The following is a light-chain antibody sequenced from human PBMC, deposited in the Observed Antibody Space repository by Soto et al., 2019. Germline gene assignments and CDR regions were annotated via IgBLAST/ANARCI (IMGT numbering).Light chain of an antibody. Sequence: EIVLTQSPGTLSLSPGERATLSCRASQSVSSSYLAWYQQKPGQAPRLLIYGASSRATGIPHRFSGSGSGTDFTVSISRLELEDFAVYYCQQYGSSPLTFGGGTKVVIK. CDR2: GAS. V-gene: IGKV3-20*01. J-gene: IGKJ4*01. CDR3: QQYGSSPLT. CDR1: QSVSSSY.